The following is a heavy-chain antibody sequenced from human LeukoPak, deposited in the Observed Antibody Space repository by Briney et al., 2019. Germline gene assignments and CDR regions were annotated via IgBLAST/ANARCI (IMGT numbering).Heavy chain of an antibody. CDR3: GRVSRNPFYYYYYYMDV. CDR1: GGSFSGYY. Sequence: SETLSLTCAVYGGSFSGYYWSWIRQPPGKGLEWIGEINHSGSTNYNPSLKSRVTISVETSKNQFSLKLSSVTAADTAVYYCGRVSRNPFYYYYYYMDVWGKGTTVTVSS. V-gene: IGHV4-34*01. CDR2: INHSGST. D-gene: IGHD1-14*01. J-gene: IGHJ6*03.